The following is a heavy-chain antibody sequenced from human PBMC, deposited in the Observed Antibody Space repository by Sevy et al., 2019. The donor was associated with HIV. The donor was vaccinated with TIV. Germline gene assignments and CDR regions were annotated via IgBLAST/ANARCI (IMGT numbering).Heavy chain of an antibody. CDR3: ASTREYYSDNSGYFDY. J-gene: IGHJ4*02. V-gene: IGHV1-24*01. CDR1: GHTLTELP. D-gene: IGHD3-22*01. Sequence: ASVKVSCKFSGHTLTELPIHWVRQAPGKRLEWMGRFDPEDGERIYAQKFQGRVTMTEDTSTDTAYMELSSLRSEDTALYYCASTREYYSDNSGYFDYWGPGTLVTVSS. CDR2: FDPEDGER.